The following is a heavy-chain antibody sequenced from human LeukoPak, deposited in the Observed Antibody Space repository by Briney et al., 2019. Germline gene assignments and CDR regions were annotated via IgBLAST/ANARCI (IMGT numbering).Heavy chain of an antibody. V-gene: IGHV1-69*01. J-gene: IGHJ6*04. D-gene: IGHD2-2*02. CDR3: ASWNRDIVVVPAAIGGMDV. CDR2: IIPIFGTA. Sequence: SVKVSCKASGGTFSSYAISWVRQAPGQGLEWMGGIIPIFGTANYAQKFQGRVTITADESTSTAYMELSSLRSEDTAVYYRASWNRDIVVVPAAIGGMDVWGKGTTVTVSS. CDR1: GGTFSSYA.